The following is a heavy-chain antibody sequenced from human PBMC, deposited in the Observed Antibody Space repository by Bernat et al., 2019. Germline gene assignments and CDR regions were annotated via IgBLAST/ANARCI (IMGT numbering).Heavy chain of an antibody. J-gene: IGHJ4*02. CDR3: ARGSVAYCGGDCYLGDY. V-gene: IGHV3-30-3*01. CDR2: ISYDGSNK. Sequence: QVQLVESGGGVVQPGRSLRLSCAASGFTFSSYAMHWVRQAPGKGLEWVAVISYDGSNKYYADSVKGRFTISRDNSKNTLYLQMNSLRAEDTAVYYCARGSVAYCGGDCYLGDYWGQGILVTVSS. D-gene: IGHD2-21*02. CDR1: GFTFSSYA.